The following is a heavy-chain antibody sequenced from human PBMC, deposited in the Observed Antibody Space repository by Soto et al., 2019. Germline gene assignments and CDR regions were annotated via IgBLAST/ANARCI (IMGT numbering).Heavy chain of an antibody. CDR1: GYTFTSYA. D-gene: IGHD6-13*01. V-gene: IGHV1-3*01. J-gene: IGHJ4*02. CDR2: INAGNGNT. Sequence: ASVKVSCKASGYTFTSYAMHWLRQSPGQRLEWMGWINAGNGNTKYSQKFQGRVTITRDTSASTAYMELSSLRSEDTAVYYCARAAAAGTLFDYWGQGTLVTVSS. CDR3: ARAAAAGTLFDY.